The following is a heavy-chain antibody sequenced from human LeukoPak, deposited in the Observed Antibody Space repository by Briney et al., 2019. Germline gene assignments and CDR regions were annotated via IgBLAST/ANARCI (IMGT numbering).Heavy chain of an antibody. Sequence: ASVKVSCKASGYTFTSYDINWVRQATGQGLEWMGWMNPNSGNTGYAQKFQGRVTMTRDTSISTAYMELSRLRSDDTDVYYCARTRIRDYVWGSYRPPPSDSYYFDYWGQGTLVTVSS. D-gene: IGHD3-16*02. CDR1: GYTFTSYD. CDR2: MNPNSGNT. V-gene: IGHV1-8*02. CDR3: ARTRIRDYVWGSYRPPPSDSYYFDY. J-gene: IGHJ4*02.